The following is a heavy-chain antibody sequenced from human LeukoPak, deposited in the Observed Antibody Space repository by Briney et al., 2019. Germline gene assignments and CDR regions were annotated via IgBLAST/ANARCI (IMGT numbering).Heavy chain of an antibody. D-gene: IGHD3-16*01. CDR1: GGTFSSYA. V-gene: IGHV1-69*01. CDR2: IIPIFGTA. Sequence: SVKVSCKASGGTFSSYAISRVRQAPGQGLEWMGGIIPIFGTANYAQKFQGRVTITADESTSTAYMELSSLRSEGTAVYYCAREGVGELSFDYWGQGTLVTVSS. J-gene: IGHJ4*02. CDR3: AREGVGELSFDY.